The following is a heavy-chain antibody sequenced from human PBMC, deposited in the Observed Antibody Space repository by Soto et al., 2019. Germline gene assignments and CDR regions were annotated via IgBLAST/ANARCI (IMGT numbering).Heavy chain of an antibody. CDR2: INHSGST. CDR3: ARCSKRYCDWLPSGFDY. D-gene: IGHD3-9*01. CDR1: GGSFSGYY. V-gene: IGHV4-34*01. Sequence: SETLSLTCAVYGGSFSGYYWSWIRQPPGKGLEWIGEINHSGSTNYNPSLKSRVTISVDTSKNQFSLKLSSVTAADTAVYYCARCSKRYCDWLPSGFDYWGQGTLVTVSS. J-gene: IGHJ4*02.